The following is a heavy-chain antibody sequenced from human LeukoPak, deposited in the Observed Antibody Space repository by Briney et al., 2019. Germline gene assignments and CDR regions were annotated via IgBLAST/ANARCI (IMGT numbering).Heavy chain of an antibody. CDR3: VKGPHYGAYTDYFDY. V-gene: IGHV3-21*01. D-gene: IGHD4-17*01. CDR2: ISGSSSYI. J-gene: IGHJ4*02. CDR1: GFTFSGYD. Sequence: GSLRLSCAASGFTFSGYDMNWVRQAPGKGLEWVSSISGSSSYIYYADSMKGRFTISRDNGKNSLYLQMNSLRVEDTALYYCVKGPHYGAYTDYFDYWGQGTLVTVSS.